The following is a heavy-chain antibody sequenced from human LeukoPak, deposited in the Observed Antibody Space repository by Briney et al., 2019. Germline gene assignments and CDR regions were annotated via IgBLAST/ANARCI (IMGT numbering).Heavy chain of an antibody. J-gene: IGHJ4*02. V-gene: IGHV4-4*02. CDR3: ASSGSYSHVDY. Sequence: RSSETLSLTCAVSGGSISSSNWWSWVRQPPGKGLEWIGEINHSGSTNYNPSLKSRVTISVDTSKNQFSLKLSSVTAADTAVYYCASSGSYSHVDYWGQGTLVTVSS. D-gene: IGHD3-10*01. CDR2: INHSGST. CDR1: GGSISSSNW.